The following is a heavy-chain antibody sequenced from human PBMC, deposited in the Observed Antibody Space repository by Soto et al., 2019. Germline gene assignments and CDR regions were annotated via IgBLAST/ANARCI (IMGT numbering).Heavy chain of an antibody. Sequence: SVKVSCKDSGGTLGSYAISWVRPAPGQGLEWMGEIIPIFGTANYAQKFQARVTITRDTSASTAYMEGTSLTSEDTGVYYCARGSREIVVDPNSGLDPWGQGTLVTVSS. J-gene: IGHJ5*02. CDR2: IIPIFGTA. CDR1: GGTLGSYA. CDR3: ARGSREIVVDPNSGLDP. D-gene: IGHD3-22*01. V-gene: IGHV1-69*05.